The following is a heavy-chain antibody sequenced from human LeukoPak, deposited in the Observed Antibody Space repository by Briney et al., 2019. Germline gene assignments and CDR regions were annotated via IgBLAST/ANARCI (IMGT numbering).Heavy chain of an antibody. CDR2: IKQDGSDK. CDR3: ARVLKGQRSYDFWSGYYNSWFDP. CDR1: GFTFSSHW. D-gene: IGHD3-3*01. J-gene: IGHJ5*02. Sequence: PGGSLRLSCAASGFTFSSHWMSWVRQAPGKGLEWVANIKQDGSDKYYVDSVKGRFTISRDNAKNLLYLQMNSLRAEDTAVYYCARVLKGQRSYDFWSGYYNSWFDPWGHGTLVTVSS. V-gene: IGHV3-7*01.